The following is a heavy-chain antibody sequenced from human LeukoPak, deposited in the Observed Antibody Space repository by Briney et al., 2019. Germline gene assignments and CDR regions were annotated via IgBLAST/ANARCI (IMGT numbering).Heavy chain of an antibody. CDR3: TRSGYRHPYHFES. J-gene: IGHJ4*02. CDR1: GFSVRTTY. Sequence: GGSLRLSCAVSGFSVRTTYMSWVRQAPGKGLEWVSVIYTGGGTDHADSVKGRFTISRDNSKNTLSLQMNSLRAEDTAIYYCTRSGYRHPYHFESWGQGTLVIVSS. D-gene: IGHD3-22*01. V-gene: IGHV3-53*01. CDR2: IYTGGGT.